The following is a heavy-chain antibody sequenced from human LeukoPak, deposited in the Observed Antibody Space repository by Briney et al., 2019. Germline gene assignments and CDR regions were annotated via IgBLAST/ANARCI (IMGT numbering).Heavy chain of an antibody. Sequence: SETLSLTCAVYGGSFSGYYWSWIRQPPGKGLEWIGEINHSGSTNYNPSLESRVTISVDTSKNQFSLKLSSVTAADTAVYYRARPRGRHYDSSGYRGWFDPWGQGTLVTVSS. CDR1: GGSFSGYY. V-gene: IGHV4-34*01. CDR3: ARPRGRHYDSSGYRGWFDP. CDR2: INHSGST. D-gene: IGHD3-22*01. J-gene: IGHJ5*02.